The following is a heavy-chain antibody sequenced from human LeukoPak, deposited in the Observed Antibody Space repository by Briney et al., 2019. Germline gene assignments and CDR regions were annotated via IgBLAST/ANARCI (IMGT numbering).Heavy chain of an antibody. V-gene: IGHV3-23*01. J-gene: IGHJ4*02. CDR3: AKESYDSSGYPLDY. CDR2: ISGSRGST. D-gene: IGHD3-22*01. CDR1: GFTFSSYA. Sequence: GGSLRPSCAASGFTFSSYAMSWVRQAPGKGLERVSAISGSRGSTYYADSVKGRFTISRDNSKNTLYLQMNSLRAEDTAVYYCAKESYDSSGYPLDYWGQGTLVTVSS.